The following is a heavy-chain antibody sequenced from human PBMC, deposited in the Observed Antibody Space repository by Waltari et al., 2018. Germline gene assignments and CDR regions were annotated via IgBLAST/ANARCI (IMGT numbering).Heavy chain of an antibody. Sequence: QVQLQESGPGLVKPSETLSLTCTVSGGSISSYYWSWIRQPPGKGLEWIGYIYYSGSTNYNPALKSRVTISVDTSKNQFSLKLSSVTAADTAVYYCARVHYYDVYYMDVWGKGTTVTVSS. V-gene: IGHV4-59*01. D-gene: IGHD3-22*01. J-gene: IGHJ6*03. CDR3: ARVHYYDVYYMDV. CDR1: GGSISSYY. CDR2: IYYSGST.